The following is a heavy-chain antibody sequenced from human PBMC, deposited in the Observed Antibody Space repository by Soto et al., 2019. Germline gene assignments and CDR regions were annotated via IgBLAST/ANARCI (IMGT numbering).Heavy chain of an antibody. CDR2: ISYDGSNK. CDR3: SRGGYSSAGPPDY. J-gene: IGHJ4*02. CDR1: GFTFRSYA. V-gene: IGHV3-30-3*01. Sequence: AGSLRLSCAASGFTFRSYAMHWVRQAPGKGLEWVAVISYDGSNKYYADSVKGRFTISRDNSKNTLYLQMNSLRAEDTAVYYCSRGGYSSAGPPDYWGQGTLVTVSS. D-gene: IGHD6-19*01.